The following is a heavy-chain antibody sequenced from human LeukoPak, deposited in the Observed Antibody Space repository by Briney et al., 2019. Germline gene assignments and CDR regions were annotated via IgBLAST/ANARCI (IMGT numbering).Heavy chain of an antibody. CDR3: ARDSARGYGSGSRVDY. CDR1: GDSVSSTSAA. CDR2: TYYRSKWSN. J-gene: IGHJ4*02. D-gene: IGHD3-10*01. V-gene: IGHV6-1*01. Sequence: SQTLSLTCAISGDSVSSTSAAWNWIRQSPSGDLEWLGRTYYRSKWSNDYAISVRSRITINRDTSKNQFALQLNSVTPEDTAVYYCARDSARGYGSGSRVDYWGQGTLVTVSS.